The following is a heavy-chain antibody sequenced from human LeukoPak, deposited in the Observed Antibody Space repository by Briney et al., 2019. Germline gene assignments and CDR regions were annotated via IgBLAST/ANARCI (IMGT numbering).Heavy chain of an antibody. CDR1: GFTFSSYW. V-gene: IGHV3-7*01. D-gene: IGHD3-22*01. J-gene: IGHJ4*02. CDR3: ASGVVVTNFDY. CDR2: IKQGGSEK. Sequence: GGSLRLSCAASGFTFSSYWMSWVRQAPGKGLEWVANIKQGGSEKYYVDSVKGRFTISRDNAKNSLYLQMNSLRAEDTAVYYCASGVVVTNFDYWGQGTLVTVSS.